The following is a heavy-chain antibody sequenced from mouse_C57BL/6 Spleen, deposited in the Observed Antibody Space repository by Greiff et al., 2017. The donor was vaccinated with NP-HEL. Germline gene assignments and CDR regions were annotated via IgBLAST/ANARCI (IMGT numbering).Heavy chain of an antibody. Sequence: EVQLQQSGPELVKPGASVKISCKASGYTFTDYYMNWVKQSHGKSLEWIGDINPNNGGTSYNQKFKGKATLTVDKSSSTAYMELRSLTSEDSAVYYCARGRALDYDGRDGDYYAMDYWGQGTSVTVSS. D-gene: IGHD2-4*01. CDR3: ARGRALDYDGRDGDYYAMDY. CDR1: GYTFTDYY. CDR2: INPNNGGT. J-gene: IGHJ4*01. V-gene: IGHV1-26*01.